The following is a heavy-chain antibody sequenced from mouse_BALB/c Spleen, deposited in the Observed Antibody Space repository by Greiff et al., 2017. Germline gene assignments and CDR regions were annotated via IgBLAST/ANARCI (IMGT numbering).Heavy chain of an antibody. CDR2: ISSGGST. J-gene: IGHJ3*01. D-gene: IGHD1-2*01. V-gene: IGHV5-6-5*01. CDR1: GFTFSSYA. Sequence: EVQVVESGGGLVKPGGSLKLSCAASGFTFSSYAMSWVRQTPEKRLEWVASISSGGSTYYPDSVKGRFTISRDNARNILYLQMSSLRSEDTAMYYCARERGDYYGSFAYWGQGTLVTVSA. CDR3: ARERGDYYGSFAY.